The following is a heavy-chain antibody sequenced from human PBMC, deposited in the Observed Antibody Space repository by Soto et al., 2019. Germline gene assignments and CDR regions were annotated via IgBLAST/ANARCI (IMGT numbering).Heavy chain of an antibody. CDR2: IWYDGSNK. J-gene: IGHJ4*02. CDR3: ARDRGRIPRWAGY. Sequence: QVQLVESGGGVVQPGRSLRLSCAASGFTFSSYGMHWVRQAPGKGLEWVAVIWYDGSNKYYADSVKGRFTISRDNSKNTLYLQVNSLGAEDTAVYYCARDRGRIPRWAGYWGQGTLVTVSS. CDR1: GFTFSSYG. V-gene: IGHV3-33*01. D-gene: IGHD5-18*01.